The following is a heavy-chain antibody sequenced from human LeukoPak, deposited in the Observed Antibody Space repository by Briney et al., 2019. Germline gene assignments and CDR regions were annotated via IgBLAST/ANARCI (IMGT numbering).Heavy chain of an antibody. V-gene: IGHV3-9*01. CDR3: AKVRNRSGSYSFDY. CDR1: GFTFDDYA. J-gene: IGHJ4*02. D-gene: IGHD3-10*01. Sequence: GGSLRLSCAASGFTFDDYAMHWVRQAPGKGLEWVSGISWNSGSIGYADSVKGRFTISRDNAKNSLYLQMNSLRAEDTALYYCAKVRNRSGSYSFDYWGQGTLVTVSS. CDR2: ISWNSGSI.